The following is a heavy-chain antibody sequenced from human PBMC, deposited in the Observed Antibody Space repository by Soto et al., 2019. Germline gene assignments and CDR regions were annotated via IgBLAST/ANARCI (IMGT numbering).Heavy chain of an antibody. CDR3: AKSECSSSLLDSHDY. Sequence: PGGSLRLSCAASGFTFSSYAMSWVRQAPGKGLEWVSAISGSGGSTYYADSVKGRFTISRDNSKNTLYLQMNSLRAEDTAVYYCAKSECSSSLLDSHDYWGQGTLVTVSS. J-gene: IGHJ4*02. D-gene: IGHD6-13*01. V-gene: IGHV3-23*01. CDR1: GFTFSSYA. CDR2: ISGSGGST.